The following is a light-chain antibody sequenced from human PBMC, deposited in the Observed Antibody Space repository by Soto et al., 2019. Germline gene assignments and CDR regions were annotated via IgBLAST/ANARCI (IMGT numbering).Light chain of an antibody. CDR3: QQYNSNPWT. Sequence: DIQMTQSPSTLSASVGDRVTSTCRASQSISSWLAWYQQKPGKAPKLLIYKASSLESGVPSRFSGSGSGTEFTLTIRSLQPDDFATYYCQQYNSNPWTFGQGTKVEIK. J-gene: IGKJ1*01. V-gene: IGKV1-5*03. CDR1: QSISSW. CDR2: KAS.